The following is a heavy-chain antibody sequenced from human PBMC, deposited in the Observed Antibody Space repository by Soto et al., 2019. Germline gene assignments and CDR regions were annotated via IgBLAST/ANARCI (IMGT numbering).Heavy chain of an antibody. Sequence: ASVKVSCKASGYMFTGFYLHWVRQAPGQGLEWMGWINPNNGVTTYAKNFQGRVTMTRDSSISTAYMELSSLRSDDTAVYYCARTLGVVPAAKAHYYYYGMDVWGQGTTVTVSS. J-gene: IGHJ6*02. D-gene: IGHD2-2*01. CDR2: INPNNGVT. V-gene: IGHV1-2*02. CDR1: GYMFTGFY. CDR3: ARTLGVVPAAKAHYYYYGMDV.